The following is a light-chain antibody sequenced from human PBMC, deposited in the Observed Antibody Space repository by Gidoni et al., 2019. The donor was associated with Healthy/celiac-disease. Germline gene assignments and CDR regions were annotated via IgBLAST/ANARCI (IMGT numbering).Light chain of an antibody. V-gene: IGKV1-33*01. CDR1: QDISNY. Sequence: IQMTQSPSSLSASVGDRVTITCQASQDISNYLNWYQQKPGKAPKLLIYDASNLETGVPSRFSGSGSGTDFTFTISSLQPEDIATYYCQQYDNLLSITFGHGTRLEIK. J-gene: IGKJ5*01. CDR3: QQYDNLLSIT. CDR2: DAS.